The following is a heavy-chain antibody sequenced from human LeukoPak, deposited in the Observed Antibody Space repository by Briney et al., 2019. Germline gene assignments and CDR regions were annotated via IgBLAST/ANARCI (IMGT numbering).Heavy chain of an antibody. CDR2: IYYNGST. J-gene: IGHJ4*02. D-gene: IGHD6-13*01. CDR1: GGSISSYY. Sequence: SETLSLTCTVSGGSISSYYWSWIRQPPGKGLEWIGYIYYNGSTNYNPSLKSRVTISVDTSKNQFSLKLSSVTAADTAVYYCARGYSSSWYLSYFDYWGQGTLVTVSS. V-gene: IGHV4-59*01. CDR3: ARGYSSSWYLSYFDY.